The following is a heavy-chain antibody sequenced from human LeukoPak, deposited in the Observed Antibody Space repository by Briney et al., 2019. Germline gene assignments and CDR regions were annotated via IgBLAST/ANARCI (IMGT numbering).Heavy chain of an antibody. CDR1: GGSISTYY. D-gene: IGHD3-10*01. V-gene: IGHV4-59*01. Sequence: SETLSLTCTVSGGSISTYYWSWIRQPPGKGLEWIGYIHYSGSTNYNPSLKSRVTISVDTSKNQFSLKLSSVTAADTAVYYCARGAGGGYYGPPIWGQGTLVTVSS. CDR2: IHYSGST. CDR3: ARGAGGGYYGPPI. J-gene: IGHJ4*02.